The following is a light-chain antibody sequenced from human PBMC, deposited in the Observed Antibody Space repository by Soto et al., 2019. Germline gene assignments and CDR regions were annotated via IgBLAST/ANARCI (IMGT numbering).Light chain of an antibody. CDR1: QSISIR. J-gene: IGKJ1*01. V-gene: IGKV1-5*01. CDR3: QHYNSYSEA. Sequence: IPLTQSPDTLSASRGERCTLTCWDSQSISIRLAWYQQKPGQAPRLLIYGASNCASGLPERFSGSGSGTDFTLTISSLQPDDFATYYCQHYNSYSEAFGQGTKVDI. CDR2: GAS.